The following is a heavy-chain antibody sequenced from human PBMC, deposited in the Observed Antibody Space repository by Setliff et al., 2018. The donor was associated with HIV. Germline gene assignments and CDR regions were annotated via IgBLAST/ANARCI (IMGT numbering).Heavy chain of an antibody. V-gene: IGHV3-7*03. Sequence: PGGSLRLSCAASGFTFHDYGMSWVRQAPGKGLEWVANIKQDGSEKYYVDSVKGRFTISRDNAKNPPYLQMNSLRAEDTAVYYCARDYTAMVHFGLDYWGQGTLVTVSS. CDR3: ARDYTAMVHFGLDY. CDR1: GFTFHDYG. J-gene: IGHJ4*02. CDR2: IKQDGSEK. D-gene: IGHD5-18*01.